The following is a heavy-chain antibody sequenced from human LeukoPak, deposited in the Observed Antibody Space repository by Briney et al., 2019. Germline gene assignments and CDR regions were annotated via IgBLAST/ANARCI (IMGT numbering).Heavy chain of an antibody. D-gene: IGHD3-22*01. CDR2: ISYDGGKK. V-gene: IGHV3-30*03. J-gene: IGHJ6*02. CDR3: TTDPHYDSSGYYSIDYYYYGMDV. Sequence: GRSLRLSCAASGFTFSSYGMHWVRQAPGKGLEGVAVISYDGGKKYYADSVKGRFTISRDNSKNTLYLQMNSLKTEDTAVYYCTTDPHYDSSGYYSIDYYYYGMDVWGQGTTVTVSS. CDR1: GFTFSSYG.